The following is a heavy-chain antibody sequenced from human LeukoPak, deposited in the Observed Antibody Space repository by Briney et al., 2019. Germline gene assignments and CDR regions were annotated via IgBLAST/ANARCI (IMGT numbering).Heavy chain of an antibody. CDR2: ISSSGRTI. CDR1: GFTFSSYE. Sequence: GGSLRLSCAASGFTFSSYEFNWVRQAPGKGLEWVSYISSSGRTIFCADSVKGRFTISRDNAKNSLYLQMNSLRAEDTAVYHCARGDEYCSSTSCYAGPSYGLDVWGQGTTVTVSS. CDR3: ARGDEYCSSTSCYAGPSYGLDV. J-gene: IGHJ6*02. V-gene: IGHV3-48*03. D-gene: IGHD2-2*01.